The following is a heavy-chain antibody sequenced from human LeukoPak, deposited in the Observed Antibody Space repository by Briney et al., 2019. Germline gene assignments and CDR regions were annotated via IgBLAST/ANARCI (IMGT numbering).Heavy chain of an antibody. CDR2: INHSGST. Sequence: SETLSLTCAVYGGSFSGYYWSWIRQPPGKGLEWIGEINHSGSTNYNPSLKSRVTISVDTSKNQFSLKLSSVTAADTAVYYCARAWGLYSSSWLPDYWGQGTLVTVSS. V-gene: IGHV4-34*01. CDR3: ARAWGLYSSSWLPDY. CDR1: GGSFSGYY. J-gene: IGHJ4*02. D-gene: IGHD6-13*01.